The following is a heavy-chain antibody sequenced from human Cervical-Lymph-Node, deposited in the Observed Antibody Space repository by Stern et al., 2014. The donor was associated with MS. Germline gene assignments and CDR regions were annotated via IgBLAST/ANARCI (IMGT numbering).Heavy chain of an antibody. J-gene: IGHJ1*01. Sequence: VQLGQSGAEVKKPGESLKISCKGSGYSFTTYWIAWVRQMPGRGLEWMGLIYPGDSDTRYRPSFQGPGTISADTSLSHAHLPWSSLKASDTAIYYCARPSNSGLFFQHWGQGTLVTVSS. CDR3: ARPSNSGLFFQH. CDR1: GYSFTTYW. CDR2: IYPGDSDT. V-gene: IGHV5-51*01. D-gene: IGHD6-19*01.